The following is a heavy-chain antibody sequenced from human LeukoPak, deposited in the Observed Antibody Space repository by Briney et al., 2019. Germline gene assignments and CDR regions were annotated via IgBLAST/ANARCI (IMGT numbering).Heavy chain of an antibody. CDR1: GFTFDDYA. V-gene: IGHV3-9*01. Sequence: GRSLRLSCAASGFTFDDYAMHWVRQAPGKGLEGVSGISWNSGSIGYADSVKGRFTISRDNAKNSLYLQMNSLRADDTALYYCAKPYYYGSGSYYYYFDYWGQGTLVTVSS. CDR3: AKPYYYGSGSYYYYFDY. J-gene: IGHJ4*02. D-gene: IGHD3-10*01. CDR2: ISWNSGSI.